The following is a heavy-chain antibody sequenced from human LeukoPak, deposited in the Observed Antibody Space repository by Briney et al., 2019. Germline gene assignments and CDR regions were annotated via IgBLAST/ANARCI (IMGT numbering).Heavy chain of an antibody. V-gene: IGHV1-69*06. CDR3: ARGKNGDYGGNHQKLDY. CDR2: IIPIFGTA. Sequence: SVKVSCKASGGTFSSYAISWVRQAPGQGLEWMGGIIPIFGTANYAQKFQGRVTITADKSTSTAYMELSSLRSEDTAVYYCARGKNGDYGGNHQKLDYWGQGTLVTVSS. J-gene: IGHJ4*02. D-gene: IGHD4-23*01. CDR1: GGTFSSYA.